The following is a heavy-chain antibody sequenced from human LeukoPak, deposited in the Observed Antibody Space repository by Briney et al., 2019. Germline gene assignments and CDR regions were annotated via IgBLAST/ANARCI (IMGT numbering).Heavy chain of an antibody. J-gene: IGHJ3*02. CDR2: IKQDGSEK. CDR3: ARETTGTILGDAFDI. Sequence: GGSLRLSCAASGFTFSSYWMSWLRQAPGKGLEWVANIKQDGSEKQYVDSVKGRFTISRDNAKNSLYLQMNSLRAEDTAVYYCARETTGTILGDAFDIWGQGTRVTVSS. CDR1: GFTFSSYW. D-gene: IGHD1-1*01. V-gene: IGHV3-7*01.